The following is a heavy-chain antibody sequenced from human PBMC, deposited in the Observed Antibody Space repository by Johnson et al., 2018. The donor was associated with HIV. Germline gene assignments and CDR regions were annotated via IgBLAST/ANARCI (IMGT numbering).Heavy chain of an antibody. J-gene: IGHJ3*02. D-gene: IGHD5-18*01. CDR3: ARWVTPPTRRALDI. V-gene: IGHV3-20*04. CDR1: GFTFDDYG. Sequence: QLVESGGGVVRPGGSLRLSCAASGFTFDDYGMSWVRQAPGKGLEWVSGINWNGGSTGYADFVKGRFTISRDNAKNSLYLQRNSLRAEDTVLYYCARWVTPPTRRALDIWGQGTMVNFSS. CDR2: INWNGGST.